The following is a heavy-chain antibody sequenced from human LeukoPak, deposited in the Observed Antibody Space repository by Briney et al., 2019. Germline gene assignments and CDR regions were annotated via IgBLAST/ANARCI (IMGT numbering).Heavy chain of an antibody. CDR3: AREGLRDSPITMTPPGGDY. J-gene: IGHJ4*02. CDR1: GYTFTSYY. Sequence: ASVKVSCKASGYTFTSYYMHWVRQAPGQGLEWMGIINPSGGSTSYAQKFQGRVTMTRDMSTSTVYMELSSLRSEDTAVYYCAREGLRDSPITMTPPGGDYWGQGTLVTVPS. CDR2: INPSGGST. D-gene: IGHD3-22*01. V-gene: IGHV1-46*01.